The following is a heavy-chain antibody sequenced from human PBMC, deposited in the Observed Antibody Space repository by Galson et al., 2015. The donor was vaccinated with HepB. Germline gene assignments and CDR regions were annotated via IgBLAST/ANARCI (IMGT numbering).Heavy chain of an antibody. J-gene: IGHJ5*02. CDR2: INPYSRYT. Sequence: SVKVSCKASGYTFSDYSITWVRQAPGQGLEWMGWINPYSRYTQYAQKVQGRVIMTTDTSTSTAYMELRSLGSDDTAVYYCARGGLVVVVGANLNNWFDPWGQGTLVTVSS. D-gene: IGHD2-15*01. V-gene: IGHV1-18*01. CDR1: GYTFSDYS. CDR3: ARGGLVVVVGANLNNWFDP.